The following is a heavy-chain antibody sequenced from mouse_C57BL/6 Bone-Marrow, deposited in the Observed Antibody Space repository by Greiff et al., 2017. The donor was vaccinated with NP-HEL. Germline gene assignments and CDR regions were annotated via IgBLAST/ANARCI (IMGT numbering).Heavy chain of an antibody. CDR1: GYTFTSYG. Sequence: QVQLQQSGAELARPGASVKLSCKASGYTFTSYGISWVKQRTGQGLEWIGEIYPRSGNTYYNEKFKGKATLTADKSSSTAYMELRSLTSEDSAVYFCARMAYYGSSYDAMDYGGQGTSGTVSA. CDR2: IYPRSGNT. D-gene: IGHD1-1*01. V-gene: IGHV1-81*01. J-gene: IGHJ4*01. CDR3: ARMAYYGSSYDAMDY.